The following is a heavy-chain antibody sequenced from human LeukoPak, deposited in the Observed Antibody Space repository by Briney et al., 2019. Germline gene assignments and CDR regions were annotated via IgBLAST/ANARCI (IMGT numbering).Heavy chain of an antibody. CDR1: GFTFSSYW. J-gene: IGHJ4*02. CDR3: ARELWFFFDY. Sequence: GGSLRLSCAASGFTFSSYWMSWVRQAPGKGLEWVANIKQVGSEKYYVDSVEGRFTISRDNARNSLYLQMNSLRAEDTAVYYCARELWFFFDYWGQGTLVTVSS. D-gene: IGHD5-18*01. CDR2: IKQVGSEK. V-gene: IGHV3-7*01.